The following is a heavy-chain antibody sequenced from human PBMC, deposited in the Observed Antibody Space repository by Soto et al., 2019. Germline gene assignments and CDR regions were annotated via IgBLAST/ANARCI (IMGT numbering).Heavy chain of an antibody. CDR1: GFTFSSDA. D-gene: IGHD3-22*01. CDR3: AKDRYYDSSAYYY. J-gene: IGHJ4*02. CDR2: ISGSGGAT. Sequence: GGSLRLSCVASGFTFSSDAMSWVRQAPGKGLEWVSGISGSGGATYYADSVKGRFTISRDTSKNTLYLQMNSLRAEDTDIYYCAKDRYYDSSAYYYWGQGTLVTVSS. V-gene: IGHV3-23*01.